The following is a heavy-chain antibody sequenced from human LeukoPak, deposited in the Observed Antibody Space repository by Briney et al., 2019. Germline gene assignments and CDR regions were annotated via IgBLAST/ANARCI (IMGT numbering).Heavy chain of an antibody. J-gene: IGHJ3*02. CDR3: ARVSHDAFDI. Sequence: GRSLRLSCAASGFTFSSYAMSWVRQAPGKGLEWVSAITGSGGRTYYADSVKGRFTISRDNSKNTLYLQMGSLRAEDMAVYYCARVSHDAFDIWGQGTMVTVSS. CDR1: GFTFSSYA. V-gene: IGHV3-23*01. CDR2: ITGSGGRT. D-gene: IGHD3-16*02.